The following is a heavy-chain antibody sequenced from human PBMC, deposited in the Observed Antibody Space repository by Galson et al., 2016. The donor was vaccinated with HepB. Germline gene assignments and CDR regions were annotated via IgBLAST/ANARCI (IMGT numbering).Heavy chain of an antibody. CDR1: NGSISSSRYY. J-gene: IGHJ4*02. CDR2: IFSTGST. V-gene: IGHV4-39*01. CDR3: ARLLTGDSLLRTGFDY. D-gene: IGHD7-27*01. Sequence: LSLTCIVSNGSISSSRYYWGWIRQPPGKGLEWIGNIFSTGSTYHNPSLKSRVTISVDTSKNQLSLKLSFVTAADTAVYYCARLLTGDSLLRTGFDYWGRGTLVTVSS.